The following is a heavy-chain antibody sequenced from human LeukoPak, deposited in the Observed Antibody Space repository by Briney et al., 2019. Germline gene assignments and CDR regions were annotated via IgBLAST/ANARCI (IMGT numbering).Heavy chain of an antibody. Sequence: GGSLRLSCAASGFTFSSYNMNWVRQAPGKGLEWVSSISTSSSYIYYADSVEGRFTISRDNAKNSLYLQMNSLRAEDTAVYYCARRSGIAVAGAFDYWGQGTLVTVSS. J-gene: IGHJ4*02. CDR3: ARRSGIAVAGAFDY. D-gene: IGHD6-19*01. V-gene: IGHV3-21*01. CDR2: ISTSSSYI. CDR1: GFTFSSYN.